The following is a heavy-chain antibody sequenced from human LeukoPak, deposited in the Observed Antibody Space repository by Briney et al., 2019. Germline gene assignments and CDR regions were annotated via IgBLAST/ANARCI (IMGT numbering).Heavy chain of an antibody. CDR3: ARDVGATVLEN. CDR2: IKQDGSEK. D-gene: IGHD1-26*01. Sequence: GGSLRLSCAASGFSFSGHWMNWVRQPPGKGLELVANIKQDGSEKYLVDSVKGRFTISRDNAQHSVYLQMNSLRAEDTAVYYCARDVGATVLENWGQGTLVTVSS. V-gene: IGHV3-7*04. CDR1: GFSFSGHW. J-gene: IGHJ4*02.